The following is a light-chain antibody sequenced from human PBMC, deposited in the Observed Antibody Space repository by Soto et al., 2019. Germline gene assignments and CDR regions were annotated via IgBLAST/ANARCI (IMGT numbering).Light chain of an antibody. J-gene: IGLJ1*01. CDR2: GTN. Sequence: QSVLTQPPSVSGAPGQRVTISFTGSSSNIGPGYDVHWYQQRPGTAPKLLIFGTNNRPSGVPDRFSGSKSGTAASLAITGLQAEDEGDYYCQSYDSTLSAPYVFGTGTKLTVL. CDR3: QSYDSTLSAPYV. CDR1: SSNIGPGYD. V-gene: IGLV1-40*01.